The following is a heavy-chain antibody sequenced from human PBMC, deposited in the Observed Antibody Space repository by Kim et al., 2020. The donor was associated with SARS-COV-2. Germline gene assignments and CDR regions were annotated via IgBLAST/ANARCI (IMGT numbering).Heavy chain of an antibody. CDR2: ISAYNGNT. CDR1: GYTFTSYG. D-gene: IGHD3-9*01. V-gene: IGHV1-18*01. Sequence: ASVKVSCKASGYTFTSYGISWVRQAPGQGLEWMGWISAYNGNTNYAQKLQGRVTMTTDTSTSTAYMELRSLRSDDTAVYYCARVKYDILTGYYSPYYYYGMDVWGQGTTVTVSS. J-gene: IGHJ6*02. CDR3: ARVKYDILTGYYSPYYYYGMDV.